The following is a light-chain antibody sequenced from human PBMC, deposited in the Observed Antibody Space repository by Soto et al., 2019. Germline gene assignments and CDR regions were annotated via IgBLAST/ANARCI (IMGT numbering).Light chain of an antibody. V-gene: IGKV3-15*01. CDR1: QSVSSN. CDR3: QQFAKSST. Sequence: EIVMTQSPATLSVSPGERATLSCRASQSVSSNLAWYQQKPGQAPRLLIYGASTRATGIPARFSGSGSGTEFTLTISSLQSEDFATYYCQQFAKSSTFGQGTTVEIK. J-gene: IGKJ1*01. CDR2: GAS.